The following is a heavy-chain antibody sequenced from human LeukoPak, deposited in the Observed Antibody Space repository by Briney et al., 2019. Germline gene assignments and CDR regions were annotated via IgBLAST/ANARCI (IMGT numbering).Heavy chain of an antibody. V-gene: IGHV4-59*01. CDR2: IYYSGST. CDR1: GASISNYY. D-gene: IGHD5-18*01. CDR3: ARGYSYEIDY. Sequence: PSETLSLTCTVSGASISNYYWSWIRQPPGKGLEWIGYIYYSGSTNYNPSLESRVTISVDTSKNQFSLKLSSVTAADTAVYYCARGYSYEIDYWGQGTLLTVSS. J-gene: IGHJ4*02.